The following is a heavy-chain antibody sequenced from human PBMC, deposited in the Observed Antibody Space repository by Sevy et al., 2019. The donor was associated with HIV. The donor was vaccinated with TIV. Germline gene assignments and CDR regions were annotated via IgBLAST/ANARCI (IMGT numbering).Heavy chain of an antibody. CDR2: ISYDGSNK. J-gene: IGHJ3*02. Sequence: GGSLRLSCAASGFTFSSYAMHWVRQAPGKGLEWVAVISYDGSNKYYADSVKGRFTISRDNSENTLYLQMNSLRAEDTAVYYCARDRFGSGRPDAFDIWGQGTMVTVSS. V-gene: IGHV3-30-3*01. CDR3: ARDRFGSGRPDAFDI. D-gene: IGHD3-10*01. CDR1: GFTFSSYA.